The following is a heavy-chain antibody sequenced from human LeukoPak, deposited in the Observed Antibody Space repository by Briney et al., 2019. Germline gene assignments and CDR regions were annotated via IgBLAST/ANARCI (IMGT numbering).Heavy chain of an antibody. CDR3: ARDPLLLWFGELFDNWFDP. Sequence: ASVKVSCKASGYTFTSYGISWVRQAPGQGLEWMGWISAYNGNTNYAQKLQGRVTMTTDTSTSTAYMGLRSLRSDDTAVYYCARDPLLLWFGELFDNWFDPWGQGTLVTVSS. J-gene: IGHJ5*02. CDR2: ISAYNGNT. D-gene: IGHD3-10*01. CDR1: GYTFTSYG. V-gene: IGHV1-18*01.